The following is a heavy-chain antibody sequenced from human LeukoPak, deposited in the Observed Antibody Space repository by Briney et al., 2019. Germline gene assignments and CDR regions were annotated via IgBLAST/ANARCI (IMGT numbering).Heavy chain of an antibody. CDR3: ARHPLLWFGELLYEDY. D-gene: IGHD3-10*01. CDR2: ISSSSSYI. J-gene: IGHJ4*02. CDR1: GFTFSSYS. Sequence: GGSLRLSGAASGFTFSSYSMNWVRQAPGKGLEWVSSISSSSSYIYYADSVKGRFTISRDNAKNSLYLQMNSLRAEDTAVYYCARHPLLWFGELLYEDYWGQGTLVTVSS. V-gene: IGHV3-21*01.